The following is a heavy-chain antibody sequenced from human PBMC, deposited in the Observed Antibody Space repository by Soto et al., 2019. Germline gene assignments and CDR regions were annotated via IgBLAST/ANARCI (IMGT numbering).Heavy chain of an antibody. D-gene: IGHD2-2*02. Sequence: QVQLQESGPGLVEPSQTLSLTCTVTGDSISDTSFYWNWIRQLPGKGLEWLGYIYYSWNTYYNPSLKPRLILSVDMSKNQSSLELSSMSAADTAEYYCAKLGSLYYYPYFMEVWCKGTTVTVSS. J-gene: IGHJ6*03. CDR2: IYYSWNT. CDR3: AKLGSLYYYPYFMEV. V-gene: IGHV4-31*03. CDR1: GDSISDTSFY.